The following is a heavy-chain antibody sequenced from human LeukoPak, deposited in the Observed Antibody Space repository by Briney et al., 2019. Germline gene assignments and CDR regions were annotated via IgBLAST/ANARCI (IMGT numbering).Heavy chain of an antibody. J-gene: IGHJ4*02. V-gene: IGHV4-59*01. D-gene: IGHD2-21*02. CDR3: ARGVVTADHFDY. CDR1: GGSISSYY. CDR2: IYYSGST. Sequence: SETLSLTCTVSGGSISSYYWSWIRQPPGKGLEWIGYIYYSGSTNYNPSLKSRVTISVDTSETQFSLKLSSVTAADTAVYYCARGVVTADHFDYWGQGTLVTVSS.